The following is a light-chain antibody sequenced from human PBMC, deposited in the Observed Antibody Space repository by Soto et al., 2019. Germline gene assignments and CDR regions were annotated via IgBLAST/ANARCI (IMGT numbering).Light chain of an antibody. CDR3: QQHNSYPLT. CDR1: QGITSN. CDR2: AAS. V-gene: IGKV1-9*01. Sequence: DIQLTQSPSFLSASVGDRVTITCRASQGITSNLAWYQQKPGKAPQLLIYAASTLQSGGPSRFSVSGSVTEFTLTISSLQPEYFATYYCQQHNSYPLTYGGGTKVDVK. J-gene: IGKJ4*01.